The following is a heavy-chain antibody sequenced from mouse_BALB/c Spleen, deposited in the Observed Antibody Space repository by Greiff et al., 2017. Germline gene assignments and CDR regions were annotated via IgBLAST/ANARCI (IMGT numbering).Heavy chain of an antibody. CDR2: IWAGGST. D-gene: IGHD2-14*01. J-gene: IGHJ3*01. V-gene: IGHV2-9*02. CDR3: ARVRYEGFAY. Sequence: VKLQESGPGLVAPSQSLSITCTVSGFSLTSYGVHWVRQPPGKGLEWLGVIWAGGSTNYNSALMSRLSISKDNSKSQVFLKMNSLQTDDTAMYYCARVRYEGFAYWGQGTLVTVSA. CDR1: GFSLTSYG.